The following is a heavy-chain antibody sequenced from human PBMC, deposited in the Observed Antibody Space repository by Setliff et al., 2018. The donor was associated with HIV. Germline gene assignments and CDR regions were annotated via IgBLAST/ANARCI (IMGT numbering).Heavy chain of an antibody. J-gene: IGHJ4*02. CDR2: IYHNGNT. V-gene: IGHV4-59*11. Sequence: SETLSLTCTASGISITSHYWSWIRQPPGKGLEWVGTIYHNGNTNYNPSLKSRVTISVDTSKNQFSLKLSSVTAADTAVYYCARVVGTRAVDYWGQGTLVTVSS. CDR3: ARVVGTRAVDY. D-gene: IGHD2-21*02. CDR1: GISITSHY.